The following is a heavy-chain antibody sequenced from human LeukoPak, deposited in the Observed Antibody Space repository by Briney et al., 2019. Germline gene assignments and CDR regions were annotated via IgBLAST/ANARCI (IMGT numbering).Heavy chain of an antibody. Sequence: PSETLSLTCTVSGYSISIGYYWGWIRQPPGKGLEWIANIYHSGSTYYNPSLTSRVTISVDTSKNQFSLTLSSVTAADTAVYYCARELLSGDPSIGNWGQGTLVTVSS. J-gene: IGHJ4*02. CDR3: ARELLSGDPSIGN. V-gene: IGHV4-38-2*02. CDR2: IYHSGST. CDR1: GYSISIGYY. D-gene: IGHD7-27*01.